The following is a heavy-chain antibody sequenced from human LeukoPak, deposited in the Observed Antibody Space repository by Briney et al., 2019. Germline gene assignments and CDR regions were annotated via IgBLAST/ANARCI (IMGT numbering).Heavy chain of an antibody. CDR3: VAVLVEAWYYYMDV. J-gene: IGHJ6*03. CDR1: GGSISSGGYS. Sequence: SETLSLTCAVSGGSISSGGYSWSWIRQPPGKGLEWIGYIYHSGSTYYNPSLKSRVTISVDRSKNQFSLKLSSVTAADTAVYYCVAVLVEAWYYYMDVWGKGTTVTVSS. CDR2: IYHSGST. V-gene: IGHV4-30-2*01. D-gene: IGHD2-21*01.